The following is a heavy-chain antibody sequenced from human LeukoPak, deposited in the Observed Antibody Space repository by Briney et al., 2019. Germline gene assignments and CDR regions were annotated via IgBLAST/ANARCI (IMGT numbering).Heavy chain of an antibody. Sequence: GGSLRLSCAASGFTFSSYSMNWVRQAPGKGPEWVSYISSSSSTIYYADSVKDRFTISRDNAKNSLYLQMNSLRAEDTAVYYCARKGCSTSCYVDYWGQGTLVTVSS. CDR3: ARKGCSTSCYVDY. V-gene: IGHV3-48*01. CDR1: GFTFSSYS. D-gene: IGHD2-2*01. J-gene: IGHJ4*02. CDR2: ISSSSSTI.